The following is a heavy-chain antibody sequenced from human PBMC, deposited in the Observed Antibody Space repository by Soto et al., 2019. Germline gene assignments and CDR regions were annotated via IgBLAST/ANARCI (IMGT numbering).Heavy chain of an antibody. J-gene: IGHJ6*02. CDR1: GFTFSLYS. V-gene: IGHV3-48*02. CDR2: ISRSSTGI. CDR3: ARAVTWGLDV. D-gene: IGHD3-10*01. Sequence: EVQLVESGGGLVQPGGSLRLSCAASGFTFSLYSMSWVRQAPGKGLECVSYISRSSTGIHYADSVKGRFTISRDDATNSMHLQMNILRDGDTAVYYCARAVTWGLDVWGQGTTVSISS.